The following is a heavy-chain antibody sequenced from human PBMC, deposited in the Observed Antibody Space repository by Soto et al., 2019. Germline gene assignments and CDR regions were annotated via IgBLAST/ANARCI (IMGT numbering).Heavy chain of an antibody. CDR3: ATRIAAAGTVDY. CDR1: GGSISSSNW. CDR2: IYHSGST. V-gene: IGHV4-4*02. D-gene: IGHD6-13*01. Sequence: PSETLSLTCTVSGGSISSSNWWSWVGQPPGKGLEWIGEIYHSGSTNYNPSLKSRVTISVDKSKNQFSLKLSSVTAADTAVYYCATRIAAAGTVDYWGQGTLVTVSS. J-gene: IGHJ4*02.